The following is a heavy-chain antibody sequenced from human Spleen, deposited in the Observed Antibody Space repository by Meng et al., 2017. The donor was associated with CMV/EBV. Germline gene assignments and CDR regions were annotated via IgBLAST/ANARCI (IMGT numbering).Heavy chain of an antibody. V-gene: IGHV3-7*01. Sequence: GESLKISCKGSGFRLSSFWMTWVRQAPGKGLELVANIKHDGSEEYYVDSVKDRFTISRDNANNSLYLQMNSLRADDTAMYYCARDRFIKPKFSFYYAMDVWGHGTTVTVSS. D-gene: IGHD3-10*01. CDR2: IKHDGSEE. CDR3: ARDRFIKPKFSFYYAMDV. CDR1: GFRLSSFW. J-gene: IGHJ6*02.